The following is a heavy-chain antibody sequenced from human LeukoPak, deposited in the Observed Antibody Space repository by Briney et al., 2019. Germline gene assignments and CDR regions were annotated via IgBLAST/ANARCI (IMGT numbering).Heavy chain of an antibody. J-gene: IGHJ4*01. CDR1: GLTFRSYW. CDR3: ARGPRSFDY. CDR2: INSDGRST. V-gene: IGHV3-74*01. Sequence: GGSLRLSCAASGLTFRSYWMHWVRQAPGKGLVWVSRINSDGRSTGYADSVKGRFTISRDNAKNSLYLQMNSLRAEDTAVFYCARGPRSFDYWGQGALVTVSS.